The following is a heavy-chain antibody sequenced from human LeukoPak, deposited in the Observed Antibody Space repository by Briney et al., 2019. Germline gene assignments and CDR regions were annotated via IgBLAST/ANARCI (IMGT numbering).Heavy chain of an antibody. CDR2: IYTSGST. Sequence: SETLSLTCTVSGGSIRSGSYYWSWIRQPAGRGVEWIGLIYTSGSTNYNPSLKNRVTISVDTSKNQFSLKLSSLTAADTAVYYCARDRRTGTTFSFDYWRQGTLVTVSS. V-gene: IGHV4-61*02. CDR1: GGSIRSGSYY. D-gene: IGHD1-7*01. CDR3: ARDRRTGTTFSFDY. J-gene: IGHJ4*02.